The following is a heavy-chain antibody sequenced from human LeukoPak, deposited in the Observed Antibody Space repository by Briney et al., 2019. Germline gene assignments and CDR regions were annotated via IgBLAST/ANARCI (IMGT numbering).Heavy chain of an antibody. Sequence: ASVKVSCKASGYTFTSYGISWVRQAPGPGHEWMGWISAYNGNTNYAQKLQGRVTMTTDTSTSTAYMELRSLRSDDTAVYYCARVWSSSSLLGVWGQGTLVTVSS. J-gene: IGHJ4*02. CDR2: ISAYNGNT. V-gene: IGHV1-18*01. CDR3: ARVWSSSSLLGV. D-gene: IGHD6-6*01. CDR1: GYTFTSYG.